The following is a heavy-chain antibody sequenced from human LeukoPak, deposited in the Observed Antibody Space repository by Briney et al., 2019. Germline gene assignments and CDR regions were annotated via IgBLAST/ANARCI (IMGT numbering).Heavy chain of an antibody. V-gene: IGHV1-18*01. CDR2: MNPNSGNT. CDR1: GYTFTSYD. CDR3: ARLGYYYGSGRRFDY. J-gene: IGHJ4*02. Sequence: ASVKVSCKASGYTFTSYDINWVRQATGQGLEWMGWMNPNSGNTNYAQKLQGRVTMTTDTSTSAAYMELRSLRSDDTAVYYCARLGYYYGSGRRFDYWGQGTLVTVSS. D-gene: IGHD3-10*01.